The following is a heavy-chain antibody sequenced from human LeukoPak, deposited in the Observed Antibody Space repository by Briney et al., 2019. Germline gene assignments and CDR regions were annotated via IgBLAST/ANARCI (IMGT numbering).Heavy chain of an antibody. CDR1: GFTFSSYG. CDR2: ISYDGSNK. J-gene: IGHJ4*02. D-gene: IGHD3-22*01. V-gene: IGHV3-30*18. CDR3: AKDLFITMIVVVTNPIDY. Sequence: GGSLRLSCAASGFTFSSYGMHWVRQAPGKGLEWVAVISYDGSNKYYADSVKGRFTISRDNSKNTLYLQVNSLRAEDTAVYYCAKDLFITMIVVVTNPIDYWGQGTLVTVSS.